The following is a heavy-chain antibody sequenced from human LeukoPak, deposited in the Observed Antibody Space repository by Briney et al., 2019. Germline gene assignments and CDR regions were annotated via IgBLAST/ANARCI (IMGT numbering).Heavy chain of an antibody. Sequence: ASVKVSCKASGYTFTGYYMHWVRQAPGQGLEWMGWINPNSGGTNYAQKFQGRVTMTRDTSISTAYMELSRLRSDDTAVYYCARAPWGQWLVYFDYWGQGTLVTVSS. CDR1: GYTFTGYY. J-gene: IGHJ4*02. CDR3: ARAPWGQWLVYFDY. CDR2: INPNSGGT. V-gene: IGHV1-2*02. D-gene: IGHD6-19*01.